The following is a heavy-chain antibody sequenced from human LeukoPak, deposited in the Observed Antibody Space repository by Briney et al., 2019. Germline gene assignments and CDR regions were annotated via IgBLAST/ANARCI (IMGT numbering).Heavy chain of an antibody. CDR1: GGSISSGIYY. CDR3: AKTYGSGNNCFES. J-gene: IGHJ5*01. V-gene: IGHV4-61*02. D-gene: IGHD3-10*01. CDR2: IYTSGST. Sequence: PSQTLSLTCTVTGGSISSGIYYWSWIRQPAGKGLEWIGRIYTSGSTNYNPSLKSRVTISVDTSKNQFSLNLSSLTAADTAVYYCAKTYGSGNNCFESWGQGTLVTVSS.